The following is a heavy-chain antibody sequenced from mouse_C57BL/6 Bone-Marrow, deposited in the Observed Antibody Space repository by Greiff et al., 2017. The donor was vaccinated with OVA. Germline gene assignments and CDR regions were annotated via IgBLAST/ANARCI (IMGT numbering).Heavy chain of an antibody. CDR1: GYTFTSYW. V-gene: IGHV1-64*01. Sequence: QVQLKQPGAELVKPGASVKLSCKTSGYTFTSYWMHWVKQRPGQGLEWIGMIHPNSGSTNYNEKFKSKATLTVDNSASTAYMQLSSLTSEDSAVYYCARGGFYYSNYVGWYFDVWGTGTTVTVSS. J-gene: IGHJ1*03. CDR2: IHPNSGST. CDR3: ARGGFYYSNYVGWYFDV. D-gene: IGHD2-5*01.